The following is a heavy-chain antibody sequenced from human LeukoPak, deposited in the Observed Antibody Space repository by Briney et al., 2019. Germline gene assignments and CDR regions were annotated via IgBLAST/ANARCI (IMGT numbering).Heavy chain of an antibody. CDR2: IYYSGSP. J-gene: IGHJ4*02. V-gene: IGHV4-59*01. CDR3: ARDRRAAGSIFDY. CDR1: GDSISTYY. D-gene: IGHD6-13*01. Sequence: SETLSLICTVSGDSISTYYWSWIRQPPGKGLEWIGNIYYSGSPNYNPSLKSRVTISIDTSKNQFSLKLSSVTAADTAVYYCARDRRAAGSIFDYWGQGTLVTVSS.